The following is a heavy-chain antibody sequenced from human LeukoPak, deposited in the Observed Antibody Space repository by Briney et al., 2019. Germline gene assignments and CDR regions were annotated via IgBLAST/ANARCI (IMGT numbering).Heavy chain of an antibody. D-gene: IGHD3-22*01. V-gene: IGHV1-69*05. CDR1: GGTFSSYA. J-gene: IGHJ4*02. CDR2: IIPILGTA. CDR3: ARGATNYYDSSGYLYYFDY. Sequence: ASVKVSCKASGGTFSSYAISWVRQAPGQGLEWMGGIIPILGTANYAQKFQGRVTITTDESASTAYMELSSLRSEDTAVYYCARGATNYYDSSGYLYYFDYWGQGTLVTVSS.